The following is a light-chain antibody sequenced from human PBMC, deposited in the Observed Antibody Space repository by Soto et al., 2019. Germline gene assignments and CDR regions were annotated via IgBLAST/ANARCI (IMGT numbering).Light chain of an antibody. CDR3: AAWDDSLNGPV. J-gene: IGLJ2*01. Sequence: QSVLTQPPSASGTPGQRVTISCSGSSSNIGTNTVNWYRQLPGTAPKLLIYNNNQWPSGVPDRFSGSKSGTSASLAISGLQSEDEADYYCAAWDDSLNGPVFGGGTKLTVL. CDR2: NNN. CDR1: SSNIGTNT. V-gene: IGLV1-44*01.